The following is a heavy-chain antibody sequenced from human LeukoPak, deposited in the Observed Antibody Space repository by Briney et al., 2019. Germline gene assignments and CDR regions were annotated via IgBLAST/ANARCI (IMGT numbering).Heavy chain of an antibody. J-gene: IGHJ4*02. CDR3: ARVPRDYDSSGYYDY. V-gene: IGHV1-46*01. Sequence: ASVKVSCRASGYIFTSYYMHWVRQAPGQGLEWMGIINPSGGSTSYAQKFQGRVTMTRDTSTSTVYMELSSLRSEDTAVYYCARVPRDYDSSGYYDYWGQGALVTVSS. D-gene: IGHD3-22*01. CDR2: INPSGGST. CDR1: GYIFTSYY.